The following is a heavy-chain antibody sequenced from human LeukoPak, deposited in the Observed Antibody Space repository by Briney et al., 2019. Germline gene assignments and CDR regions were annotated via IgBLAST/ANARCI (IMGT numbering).Heavy chain of an antibody. J-gene: IGHJ4*02. CDR1: GYTFISYY. Sequence: ASVKVSCKASGYTFISYYMHWVRQAPGQGLEWMGIINPNGGTTSYAQKFQGRVTVTRDTSTSTVYLELSSLRFEDSALYYCARSQWELPGTNFDYWGQGTLVTVSS. V-gene: IGHV1-46*01. D-gene: IGHD1-26*01. CDR2: INPNGGTT. CDR3: ARSQWELPGTNFDY.